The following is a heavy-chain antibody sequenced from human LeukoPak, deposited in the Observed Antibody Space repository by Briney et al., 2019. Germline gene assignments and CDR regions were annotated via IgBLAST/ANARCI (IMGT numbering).Heavy chain of an antibody. CDR2: ISYDESNK. CDR1: GFTFSSYG. CDR3: AKDGGSYCGGDCYIDY. Sequence: GGSLRLSCAASGFTFSSYGMHWVRQAPGKGLEWVAVISYDESNKYYADSVKGRFTISRDNSKNTPYLQMNSLRAEDTAVYYCAKDGGSYCGGDCYIDYWGQGTLVTVSS. V-gene: IGHV3-30*18. D-gene: IGHD2-21*02. J-gene: IGHJ4*02.